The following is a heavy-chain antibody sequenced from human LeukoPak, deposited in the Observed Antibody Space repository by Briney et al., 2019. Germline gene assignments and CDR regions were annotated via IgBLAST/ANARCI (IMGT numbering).Heavy chain of an antibody. CDR1: GFTFSSYW. J-gene: IGHJ4*02. D-gene: IGHD3-3*01. V-gene: IGHV3-74*01. Sequence: GGSLRLSCAASGFTFSSYWMHWVRQAPGKGLVWVSRINSDGSSTSYADSVKGRFTISRDNAKNTLYLQMNSLRAEDTAVYYCARVGSGYYPDYWGQGTLVTVSP. CDR2: INSDGSST. CDR3: ARVGSGYYPDY.